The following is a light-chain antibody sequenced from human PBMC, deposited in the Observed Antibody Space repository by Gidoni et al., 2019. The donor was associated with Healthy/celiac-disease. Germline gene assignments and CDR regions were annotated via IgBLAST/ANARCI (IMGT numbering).Light chain of an antibody. J-gene: IGKJ4*01. CDR2: WAS. V-gene: IGKV4-1*01. Sequence: DIVMTQSSDSLAVSLGERATLNCNSSQSVLYSSNKKHYLAWYQQKPGQPPKLLLYWASTRESGVPDRFSGSGSGTDFPLTISSLQAEDVAVYYCQQYYSTPLTFGGGTKVEIK. CDR1: QSVLYSSNKKHY. CDR3: QQYYSTPLT.